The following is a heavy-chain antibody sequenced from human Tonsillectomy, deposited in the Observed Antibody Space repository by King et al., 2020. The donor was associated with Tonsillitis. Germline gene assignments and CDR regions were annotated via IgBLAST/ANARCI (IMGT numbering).Heavy chain of an antibody. CDR2: IHHSGST. V-gene: IGHV4-31*03. D-gene: IGHD5-18*01. CDR3: ARESREYTSGYRYFDY. J-gene: IGHJ4*02. CDR1: GGSMSSGGYY. Sequence: VQLQESGPGLVKPSQTLSLTCTVSGGSMSSGGYYWNWIRQHPGKGLEWIGCIHHSGSTYSNPSLKSRVTISIDTPKNEFSLKLTSVTAADTAVYYCARESREYTSGYRYFDYWGQGTLVPVSS.